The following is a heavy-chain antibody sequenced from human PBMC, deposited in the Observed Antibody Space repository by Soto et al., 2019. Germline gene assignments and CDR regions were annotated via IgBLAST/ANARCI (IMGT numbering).Heavy chain of an antibody. J-gene: IGHJ4*02. D-gene: IGHD6-13*01. Sequence: EVQLVESGGGLVQPGRSLRLSCAASGFTFDDYAMHWVRQAPGKGLEWVSGISWNSGSIGYADSVKGRFTISRDNAKNSLYLKMNSLRDEDTALYYCAKGEIAVDGNFDSWGQGTLVTVSS. CDR2: ISWNSGSI. V-gene: IGHV3-9*01. CDR1: GFTFDDYA. CDR3: AKGEIAVDGNFDS.